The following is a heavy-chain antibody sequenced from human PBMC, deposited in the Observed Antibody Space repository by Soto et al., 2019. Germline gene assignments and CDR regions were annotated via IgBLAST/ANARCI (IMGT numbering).Heavy chain of an antibody. V-gene: IGHV2-26*01. J-gene: IGHJ4*02. CDR2: IFSNDEK. CDR3: VRITDCDGDCYPFDY. D-gene: IGHD2-21*02. Sequence: QVTLKESGPVLVKPTETLTLTCTVSGFSLKNAGMGVGWIRQPPGKALEWLAHIFSNDEKSYSTSLKRRLTSSQDTSKSQLVLTMPNLDPVDTGTYSCVRITDCDGDCYPFDYWGQGTLVTVSS. CDR1: GFSLKNAGMG.